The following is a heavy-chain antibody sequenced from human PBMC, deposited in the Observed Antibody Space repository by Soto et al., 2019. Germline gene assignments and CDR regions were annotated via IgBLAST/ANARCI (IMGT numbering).Heavy chain of an antibody. CDR2: IYSRGTT. CDR1: GGTISSSY. V-gene: IGHV4-59*12. Sequence: LSLTCIDSGGTISSSYWSWIRQPPGKGLEWIGYIYSRGTTSYNPSLKSRATILVDTSKNQFSLRLTSVTATDTAVYYCATGRISRGLDVWGQGTTVTVSS. J-gene: IGHJ6*02. CDR3: ATGRISRGLDV.